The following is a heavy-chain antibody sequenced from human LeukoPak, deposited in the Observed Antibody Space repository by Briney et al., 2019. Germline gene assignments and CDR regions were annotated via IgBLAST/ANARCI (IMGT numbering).Heavy chain of an antibody. CDR1: GFTFSSYW. J-gene: IGHJ4*02. D-gene: IGHD4-17*01. CDR3: ARDYGDYLSLYYFDY. V-gene: IGHV3-74*01. CDR2: INSDGSST. Sequence: PGGSLRLSCAASGFTFSSYWMHWVRQAPGKGLVWVSRINSDGSSTSYADSVKGRFTISRDNAKNTLYLQMNSLRAKDTAVYYCARDYGDYLSLYYFDYWGQGTLVTVSS.